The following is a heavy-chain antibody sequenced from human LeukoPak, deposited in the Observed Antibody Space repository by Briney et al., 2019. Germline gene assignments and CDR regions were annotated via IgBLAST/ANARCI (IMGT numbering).Heavy chain of an antibody. Sequence: HSGGSLRLSCAASGFTFSSSAMSWVRQAPGKGLEWVSAISGSGGSTYYADSVKGRFTISRDNSKNTLYLQMNSLRAEDTAVYYCAKDPLRVGATWFDPWGQGTLVTVSS. CDR3: AKDPLRVGATWFDP. CDR1: GFTFSSSA. V-gene: IGHV3-23*01. CDR2: ISGSGGST. D-gene: IGHD1-26*01. J-gene: IGHJ5*02.